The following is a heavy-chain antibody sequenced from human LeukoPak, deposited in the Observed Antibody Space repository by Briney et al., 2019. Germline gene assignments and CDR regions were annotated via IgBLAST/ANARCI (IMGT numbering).Heavy chain of an antibody. D-gene: IGHD3-10*01. V-gene: IGHV3-9*01. CDR2: VSWNSGSI. Sequence: GGSLRLSCAASGFTFDDYAMHWVRQAPGKGLEWVSGVSWNSGSIGYADSVKGRFTISRDNAKNSLYLQMSSLRAEDTALYYCARDRSYGSGNHFDYWGQGTLVTVSS. CDR3: ARDRSYGSGNHFDY. J-gene: IGHJ4*02. CDR1: GFTFDDYA.